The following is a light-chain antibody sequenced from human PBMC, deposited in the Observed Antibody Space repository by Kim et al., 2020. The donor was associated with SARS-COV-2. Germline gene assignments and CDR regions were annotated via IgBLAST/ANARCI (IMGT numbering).Light chain of an antibody. V-gene: IGKV4-1*01. Sequence: APFNCKSSQSILDRAKNKIRLAWYPQKPGQPPKWLVYWASTRESGVPDRFSGSGSGTDFTLTISSLQAEDVAVYYCQQYYTTPPTFGGGTKVDIK. CDR3: QQYYTTPPT. J-gene: IGKJ4*01. CDR2: WAS. CDR1: QSILDRAKNKIR.